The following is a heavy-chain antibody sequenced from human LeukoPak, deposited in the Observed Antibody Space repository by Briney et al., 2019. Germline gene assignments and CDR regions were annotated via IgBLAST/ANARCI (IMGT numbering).Heavy chain of an antibody. D-gene: IGHD3-3*01. CDR1: GFTFSSYA. J-gene: IGHJ6*03. Sequence: KTGGSLRLSCAASGFTFSSYAMSWVRQAPGKGLEWVSTISGSGGDTYYADSVKGRFTISRDNSKTTLYLQMNSLGAEATAVYYCAKTDSFGVSYHYMDVWGKGTTVTVSS. CDR2: ISGSGGDT. V-gene: IGHV3-23*01. CDR3: AKTDSFGVSYHYMDV.